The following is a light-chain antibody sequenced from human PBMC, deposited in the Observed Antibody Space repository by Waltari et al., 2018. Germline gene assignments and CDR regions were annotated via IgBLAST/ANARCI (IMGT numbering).Light chain of an antibody. V-gene: IGKV3D-11*02. CDR2: AAS. CDR3: QQRTNWQSLS. J-gene: IGKJ4*01. Sequence: EIVFTQSPPTLSLSPGERATLSCRASENINIFLAWYQQKPGQPPSHLISAASNRAAGVPARFSGSGSLTDFPLTISSLEPEDFGVYYCQQRTNWQSLSFGGGTRVEIK. CDR1: ENINIF.